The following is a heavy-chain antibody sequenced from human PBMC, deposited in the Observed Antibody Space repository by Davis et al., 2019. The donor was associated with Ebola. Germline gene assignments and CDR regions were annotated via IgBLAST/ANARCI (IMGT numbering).Heavy chain of an antibody. Sequence: GESLKISCAASGFTFSTYSMSWVRQAPGKGLEWVSSISSDSDYIYYADSAKGRFTISRDNAKNSLYLQMNSLRAEDTAVYYCAKQKAVPQLDYWGQGTLVTVSS. D-gene: IGHD6-19*01. CDR3: AKQKAVPQLDY. J-gene: IGHJ4*02. CDR1: GFTFSTYS. CDR2: ISSDSDYI. V-gene: IGHV3-21*04.